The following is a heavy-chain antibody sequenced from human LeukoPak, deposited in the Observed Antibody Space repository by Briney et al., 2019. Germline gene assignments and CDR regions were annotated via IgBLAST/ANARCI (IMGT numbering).Heavy chain of an antibody. Sequence: ASVTLSCTSATYSLPTYGINWVRQAPGQGLEWMGWISSYNGNTQYAQNFQGRLSLTTETTTNTAYLELRGLRSNDTAIYFCARPAKGAYFFYYMELWGPGATHTVSS. CDR1: TYSLPTYG. CDR3: ARPAKGAYFFYYMEL. D-gene: IGHD2-2*01. J-gene: IGHJ6*03. CDR2: ISSYNGNT. V-gene: IGHV1-18*01.